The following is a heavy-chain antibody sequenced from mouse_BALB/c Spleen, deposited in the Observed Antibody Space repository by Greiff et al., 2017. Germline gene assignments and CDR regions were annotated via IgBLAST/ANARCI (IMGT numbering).Heavy chain of an antibody. CDR1: GYSITSGYS. D-gene: IGHD1-1*01. CDR3: ARDPFTTVDYYAMDY. Sequence: EVKLMESGPDLVKPSQSLSLTCTVTGYSITSGYSWHWIRQFPGNKLEWMGYIHYSGSTNYNPSLKSRISITRDTSKNQFFLQLNSVTTEDTATYYCARDPFTTVDYYAMDYWGQGTSVTVSS. V-gene: IGHV3-1*02. CDR2: IHYSGST. J-gene: IGHJ4*01.